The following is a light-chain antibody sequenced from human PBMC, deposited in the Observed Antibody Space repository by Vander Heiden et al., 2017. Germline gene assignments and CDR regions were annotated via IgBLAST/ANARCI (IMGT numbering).Light chain of an antibody. CDR2: GAS. J-gene: IGKJ2*01. CDR1: QSVSSSY. CDR3: QQDGSSPVT. Sequence: EIVLTQSPGTLSLSPGERATLSCRASQSVSSSYLAWYQQKPGQAPRLLIYGASSRATGIPDRFSGSGSGTDSTLTISRLEPEDFAVYYCQQDGSSPVTFGQGTKLEIK. V-gene: IGKV3-20*01.